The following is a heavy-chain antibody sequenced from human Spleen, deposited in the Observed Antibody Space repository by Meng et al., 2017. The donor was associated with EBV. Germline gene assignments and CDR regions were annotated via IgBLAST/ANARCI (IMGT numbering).Heavy chain of an antibody. D-gene: IGHD3-10*01. CDR1: GYIFKDYG. CDR2: ISPYNGNT. CDR3: ARDRPIVRDIIINDY. Sequence: QVQVVQSGGEVKKPGASVKVSCKASGYIFKDYGISWVRQAPGQGLEWMGWISPYNGNTNSAQKFQGRVIMTTDTSRSTAYMELRSLTSDDTAVYYCARDRPIVRDIIINDYWGQGTLVTVSS. J-gene: IGHJ4*02. V-gene: IGHV1-18*01.